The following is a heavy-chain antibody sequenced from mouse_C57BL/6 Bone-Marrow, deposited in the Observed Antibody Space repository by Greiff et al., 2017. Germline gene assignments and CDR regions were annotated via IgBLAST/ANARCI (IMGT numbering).Heavy chain of an antibody. Sequence: EVQLQQSGPELVKPGASVKISCKASGYTFTDYYMNWVKQSPGKSLEWIGDINPNNGGTSYNQKFKGKATLTVDKSSSTAYMELRSLTSEDSAVYYCATEESTGLYYYAMDYWGQGTSVTVSS. CDR2: INPNNGGT. CDR3: ATEESTGLYYYAMDY. D-gene: IGHD4-1*02. J-gene: IGHJ4*01. CDR1: GYTFTDYY. V-gene: IGHV1-26*01.